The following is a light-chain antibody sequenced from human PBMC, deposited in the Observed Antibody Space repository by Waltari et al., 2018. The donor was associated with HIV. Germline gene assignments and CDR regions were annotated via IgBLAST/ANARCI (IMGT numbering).Light chain of an antibody. CDR3: AAWDDSLSGWV. Sequence: QSMLTQPPSASGTPGQRVTISCSGSSSNIGSNYVYWYQQVPGTAPKLPIYRNNQRPSGAPDRFSGSKSGTAASLAISGLRSEDEADYYCAAWDDSLSGWVFGGGTKLTVL. J-gene: IGLJ3*02. V-gene: IGLV1-47*01. CDR1: SSNIGSNY. CDR2: RNN.